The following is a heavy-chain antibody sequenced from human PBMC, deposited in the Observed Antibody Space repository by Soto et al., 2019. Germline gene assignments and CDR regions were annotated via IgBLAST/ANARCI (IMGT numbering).Heavy chain of an antibody. D-gene: IGHD3-22*01. CDR3: ARGGLYDSGAFDI. Sequence: QVQLQESGPGLVKPSQTLSLTCAVSGGSISSGGYYWSWIRQHPGKGLEWIGYIYYSGSTYYNPSLQSRVTMSVDTSKNQFSLQLSSVTAADTAVYYCARGGLYDSGAFDIWGQGTMVTVSS. J-gene: IGHJ3*02. CDR1: GGSISSGGYY. V-gene: IGHV4-31*11. CDR2: IYYSGST.